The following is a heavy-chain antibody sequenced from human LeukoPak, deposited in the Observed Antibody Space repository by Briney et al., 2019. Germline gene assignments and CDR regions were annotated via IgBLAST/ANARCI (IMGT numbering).Heavy chain of an antibody. V-gene: IGHV1-69*05. CDR2: IIPIFGTA. CDR1: GGTFSSYA. J-gene: IGHJ4*02. D-gene: IGHD3-22*01. Sequence: SVKVSCKASGGTFSSYAISWVRQAPGQGLEWMGGIIPIFGTANYAQKFQGRVTITTDESTSTAYMELSSLRSEDTAVYYCARSYYYDRSGYSFDYWGQGPRVSVSS. CDR3: ARSYYYDRSGYSFDY.